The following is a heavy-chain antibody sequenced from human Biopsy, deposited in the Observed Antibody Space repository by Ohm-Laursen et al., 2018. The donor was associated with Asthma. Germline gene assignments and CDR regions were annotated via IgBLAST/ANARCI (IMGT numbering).Heavy chain of an antibody. Sequence: SVKVSCKISGYSLTDLSMHWVRQAPGQGLEWMGGHDHEEGGTVNARRFQGRVTMTEDTSTDTAYMEQSSPSSDDTAVYYCASDFPKDYVRYNFQFWGQGTLVTVSS. CDR2: HDHEEGGT. V-gene: IGHV1-24*01. D-gene: IGHD4-17*01. CDR3: ASDFPKDYVRYNFQF. CDR1: GYSLTDLS. J-gene: IGHJ4*02.